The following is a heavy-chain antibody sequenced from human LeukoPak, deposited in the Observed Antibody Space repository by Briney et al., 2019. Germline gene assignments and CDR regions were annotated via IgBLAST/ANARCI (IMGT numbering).Heavy chain of an antibody. CDR2: IIPIFGTA. CDR3: ARVSTVTHTRYYYYYMDV. D-gene: IGHD4-11*01. CDR1: GYTFTSYY. Sequence: SVKVSCKASGYTFTSYYMHWVRQAPGQGLEWMGGIIPIFGTANYAQKFQGRVTITADESTSTAYMELSSLRSEDTAVYYCARVSTVTHTRYYYYYMDVWGKGTTVTVSS. V-gene: IGHV1-69*13. J-gene: IGHJ6*03.